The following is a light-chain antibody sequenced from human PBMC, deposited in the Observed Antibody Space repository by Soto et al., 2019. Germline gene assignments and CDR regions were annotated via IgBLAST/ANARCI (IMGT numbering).Light chain of an antibody. CDR1: SSDVGGYNF. Sequence: QSALTQPRSVSGSPGRSVTISCTGTSSDVGGYNFVSWYQQHPGKAPKLMIYDVSKRPSGVPDRFSGSKSGNTASLTISGLQAEDEADYYCCSYAGSYTWLFGGGTKLTVL. J-gene: IGLJ3*02. CDR3: CSYAGSYTWL. CDR2: DVS. V-gene: IGLV2-11*01.